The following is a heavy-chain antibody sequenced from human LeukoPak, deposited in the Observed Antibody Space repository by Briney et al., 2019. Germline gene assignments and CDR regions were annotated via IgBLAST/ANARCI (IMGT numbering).Heavy chain of an antibody. J-gene: IGHJ4*02. CDR3: AKEDYYNSRGGPDY. Sequence: GGSLRLFCAASGFTFSSYAMSWVRQAPGKGLEGGSAISGSGGSTYYADSVKGRFTISRDNSKNTLYLQMNSLRAEDTAVYYCAKEDYYNSRGGPDYWGQGTLVTVSS. CDR1: GFTFSSYA. CDR2: ISGSGGST. V-gene: IGHV3-23*01. D-gene: IGHD3-22*01.